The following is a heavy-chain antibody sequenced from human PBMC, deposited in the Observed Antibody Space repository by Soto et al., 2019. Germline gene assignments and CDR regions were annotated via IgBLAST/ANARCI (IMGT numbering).Heavy chain of an antibody. CDR1: GGTFSSYA. CDR2: IIPIFGTA. D-gene: IGHD2-8*01. CDR3: ARDVRDRPGYCTNGVCYYYYYGMDV. J-gene: IGHJ6*02. V-gene: IGHV1-69*06. Sequence: ASVKVSCKASGGTFSSYAISCVRQAPGQGLEWMGGIIPIFGTANYAQKFQGRVTITADKSTSTAYMELSSLRSEDTAVYYCARDVRDRPGYCTNGVCYYYYYGMDVWGQGTTVTVSS.